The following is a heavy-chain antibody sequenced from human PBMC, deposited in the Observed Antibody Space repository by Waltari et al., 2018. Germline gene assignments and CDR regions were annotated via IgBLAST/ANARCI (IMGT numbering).Heavy chain of an antibody. Sequence: EVQLVESGGDLVQPGGSLRLSCVASGFTVSGYWMTWVRQAPGKGLEWVAIIKEDDSEIYYLDFVKGRFTISRENAKNSVHLQMNSLRVEDTAVYYCARGSGFLIDYWGQGTLVTVSS. V-gene: IGHV3-7*03. CDR3: ARGSGFLIDY. J-gene: IGHJ4*02. CDR1: GFTVSGYW. D-gene: IGHD3-22*01. CDR2: IKEDDSEI.